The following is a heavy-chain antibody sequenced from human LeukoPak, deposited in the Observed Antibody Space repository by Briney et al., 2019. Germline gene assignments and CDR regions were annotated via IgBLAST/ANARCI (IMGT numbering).Heavy chain of an antibody. J-gene: IGHJ4*02. CDR2: INPNSGDT. V-gene: IGHV1-2*06. CDR1: GYTFTGYH. D-gene: IGHD2-2*01. CDR3: ARDYCSSTSCLFDC. Sequence: RASVKVSCRASGYTFTGYHIHWVRQAPGQGLEWMGRINPNSGDTNYAQNFQGRVTMTRDTSINTAYMELSRLRSDDTAVYYCARDYCSSTSCLFDCWGQGTLVTVSS.